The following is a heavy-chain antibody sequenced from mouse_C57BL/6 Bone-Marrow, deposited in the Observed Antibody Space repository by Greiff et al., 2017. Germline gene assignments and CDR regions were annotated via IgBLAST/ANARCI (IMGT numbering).Heavy chain of an antibody. J-gene: IGHJ1*03. V-gene: IGHV5-15*01. Sequence: EVMLVESGGGLVQPGGSLKLSCAASGFTFSDYGMAWVRQAPRKGPEWVAFISNLAYSIYYADTVTGRFTSSRENAKNTLYLEMSSLRSEDTAMYYCARRAYGSIWYFDVWGTGTTVTVSS. CDR2: ISNLAYSI. CDR1: GFTFSDYG. D-gene: IGHD1-1*01. CDR3: ARRAYGSIWYFDV.